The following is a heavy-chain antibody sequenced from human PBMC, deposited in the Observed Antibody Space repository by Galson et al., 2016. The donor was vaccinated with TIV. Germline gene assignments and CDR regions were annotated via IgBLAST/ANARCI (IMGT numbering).Heavy chain of an antibody. J-gene: IGHJ6*02. V-gene: IGHV1-8*02. Sequence: SVKVSCKASGYTFISHDINWVRQATGQGLEWMGNSTGYAQKFQGRVTMTSNISISTAYMELSSLRSEDTAVCYCASPNYRSGYYGIDVWGQGTTVTVSS. CDR3: ASPNYRSGYYGIDV. CDR2: NST. CDR1: GYTFISHD. D-gene: IGHD3-22*01.